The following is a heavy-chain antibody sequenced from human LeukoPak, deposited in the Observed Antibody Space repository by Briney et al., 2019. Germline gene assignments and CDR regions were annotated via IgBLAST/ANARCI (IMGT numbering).Heavy chain of an antibody. CDR3: AKYSSYYSTGEEFDY. V-gene: IGHV3-23*01. CDR1: GFTFSSYA. D-gene: IGHD6-25*01. CDR2: ISGSGGNT. J-gene: IGHJ4*02. Sequence: AGGSLRLSCAASGFTFSSYAMNWVRQAPGKGLEWVSAISGSGGNTYYADSVKGRFTISRDNSKNTLCLQMNSLRAEDTAVYYCAKYSSYYSTGEEFDYWGQGTLVTVSS.